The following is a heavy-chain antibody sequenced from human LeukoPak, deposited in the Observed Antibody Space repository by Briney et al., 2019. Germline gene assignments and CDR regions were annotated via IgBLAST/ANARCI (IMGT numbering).Heavy chain of an antibody. D-gene: IGHD3-3*01. Sequence: SETLSLTCTVSGGSIGSHYWSWIRQPPGKGLEWIGYIYYSGSTNYNPSLKSRVTISVDTSKNQFSLKLSSVTAADTAVYYCARGVRDYDFWSGDYYYYYYMDVWGKGTTVTVSS. J-gene: IGHJ6*03. CDR1: GGSIGSHY. V-gene: IGHV4-59*11. CDR2: IYYSGST. CDR3: ARGVRDYDFWSGDYYYYYYMDV.